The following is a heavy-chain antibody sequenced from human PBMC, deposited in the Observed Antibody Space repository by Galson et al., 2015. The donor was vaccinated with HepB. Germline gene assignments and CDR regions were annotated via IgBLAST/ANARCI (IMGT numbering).Heavy chain of an antibody. Sequence: QSGAEVKKPGESLKISCKGSGHSFTNYWIGWVRQMPGKGLEWMGIIYPDDSDTRYSPSFQGQVSISVDKSINTAYLQWSSLRASDTAMYYCARHGREYCSGGRCYNSAMDVWGQGTTVTVSS. D-gene: IGHD2-15*01. J-gene: IGHJ6*02. CDR3: ARHGREYCSGGRCYNSAMDV. CDR2: IYPDDSDT. CDR1: GHSFTNYW. V-gene: IGHV5-51*01.